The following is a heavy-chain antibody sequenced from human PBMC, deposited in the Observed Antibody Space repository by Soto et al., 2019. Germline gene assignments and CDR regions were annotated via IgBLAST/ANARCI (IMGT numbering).Heavy chain of an antibody. V-gene: IGHV1-69*13. D-gene: IGHD3-10*01. Sequence: SVKVSCKASGGTFSSYAISWVRQAPGQGLEWMGGIIPIFGTANYAQKFQGRVTITADESTSTAYMELSSLRSEDTAVYYCARGSYDSYAGFFGMDVWGQGTKVTVSS. CDR3: ARGSYDSYAGFFGMDV. CDR2: IIPIFGTA. J-gene: IGHJ6*02. CDR1: GGTFSSYA.